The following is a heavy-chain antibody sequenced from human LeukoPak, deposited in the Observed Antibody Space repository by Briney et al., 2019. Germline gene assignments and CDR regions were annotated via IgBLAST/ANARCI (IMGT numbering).Heavy chain of an antibody. Sequence: GASVKVSCKASGYTFTSYDISWVRQAPGQGLEWMGWISAYNGNTNYAQKLQGRVTMTTDTSTSTAYMELRSLRSEDTAVYYCARVRDYDSSGYYYWFDPWGQGTLVTVSS. CDR3: ARVRDYDSSGYYYWFDP. CDR1: GYTFTSYD. CDR2: ISAYNGNT. J-gene: IGHJ5*02. V-gene: IGHV1-18*01. D-gene: IGHD3-22*01.